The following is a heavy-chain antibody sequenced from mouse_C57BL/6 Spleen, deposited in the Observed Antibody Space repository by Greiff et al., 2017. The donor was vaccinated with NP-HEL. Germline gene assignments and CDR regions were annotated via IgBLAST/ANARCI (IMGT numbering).Heavy chain of an antibody. D-gene: IGHD1-1*01. CDR2: INPSNGGT. V-gene: IGHV1-53*01. CDR1: GYTFTSYW. CDR3: ARSPYGSSSSAWFAY. Sequence: VQLQQPGTELVKPGASVKLSCKASGYTFTSYWMHWVKQRPGQGLEWIGNINPSNGGTNYNEKFKSKATLTVDKSSSTAYMQLSSLTSEDSAVYYFARSPYGSSSSAWFAYWGQGTLVTVSA. J-gene: IGHJ3*01.